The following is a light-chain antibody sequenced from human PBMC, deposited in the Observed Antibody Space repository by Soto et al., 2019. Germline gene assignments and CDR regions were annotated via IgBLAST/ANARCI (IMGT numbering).Light chain of an antibody. CDR3: QQTYSSLSVT. J-gene: IGKJ5*01. Sequence: DIQMTQSPSSLSGSVADRVTITCRASESISRHLNWYQQKPGKAPKLLIYAASTLQNGVPSRFRGGGSGTDFTLTISNLQPEDFATYYCQQTYSSLSVTFGQGTRLEIK. CDR2: AAS. V-gene: IGKV1-39*01. CDR1: ESISRH.